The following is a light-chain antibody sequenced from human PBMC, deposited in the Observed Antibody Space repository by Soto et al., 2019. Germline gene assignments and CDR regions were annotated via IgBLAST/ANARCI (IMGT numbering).Light chain of an antibody. V-gene: IGKV3-15*01. CDR1: QRVSSN. CDR3: QQYNTWPLT. CDR2: GAP. J-gene: IGKJ4*01. Sequence: EIVVTQAPATLPVSPRERAILSCSARQRVSSNLAVYQQQPGQAHRLLIYGAPTRATCIPARFSDSVSGTELTLTISSLQSEDFAVYYFQQYNTWPLTFGGGTKVEIK.